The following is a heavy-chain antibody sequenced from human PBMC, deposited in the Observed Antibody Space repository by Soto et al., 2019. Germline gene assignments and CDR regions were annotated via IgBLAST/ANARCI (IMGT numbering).Heavy chain of an antibody. V-gene: IGHV3-73*02. D-gene: IGHD6-19*01. CDR2: IRNKANNYAT. J-gene: IGHJ4*02. Sequence: EVQLVESGGGLVQPGGSLKLSCAASGFTFSGSAMHWVRQASGKGLEWVGHIRNKANNYATAYAASVKGRFTISRDDSRTTAHLQMNSLKTEDTAVYYFTRRRGYSSGWYYFDFWGQGTLVTVSS. CDR1: GFTFSGSA. CDR3: TRRRGYSSGWYYFDF.